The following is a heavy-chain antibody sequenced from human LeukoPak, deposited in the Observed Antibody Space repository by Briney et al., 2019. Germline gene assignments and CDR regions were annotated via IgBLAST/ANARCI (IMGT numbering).Heavy chain of an antibody. D-gene: IGHD6-19*01. V-gene: IGHV3-21*01. CDR3: ASGWLGVFDY. CDR1: GFTFGACI. CDR2: ITTGGNYI. J-gene: IGHJ4*02. Sequence: PGGSLRLSCAGSGFTFGACIMNWVRQAPGKGLEWVSSITTGGNYIYYADSVKGRFTISRDNAKNSLYLQMNSLRAEDTAVYYCASGWLGVFDYWGQGTLVTVSS.